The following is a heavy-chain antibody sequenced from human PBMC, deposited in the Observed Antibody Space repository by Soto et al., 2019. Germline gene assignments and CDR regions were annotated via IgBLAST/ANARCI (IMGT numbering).Heavy chain of an antibody. J-gene: IGHJ4*02. Sequence: GGSLRLSCAASGFTFSSYAIHWVRQAPGKGLEWVAIISYDGRNSHYADSVKGRFTISRDNFRNTLSLQMNSLRPEDTAVYYCARDEGIAVAGMRGKIDYWGQGTLVTVSS. D-gene: IGHD6-19*01. V-gene: IGHV3-30*04. CDR1: GFTFSSYA. CDR3: ARDEGIAVAGMRGKIDY. CDR2: ISYDGRNS.